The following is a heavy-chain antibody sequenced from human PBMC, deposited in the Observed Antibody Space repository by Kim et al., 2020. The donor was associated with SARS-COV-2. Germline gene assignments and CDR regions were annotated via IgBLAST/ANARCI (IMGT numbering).Heavy chain of an antibody. CDR3: ASVGEGDGYNSGAFDI. D-gene: IGHD5-12*01. Sequence: GGSLRLSCAASGFTFSSYAMHWVRQAPGKGLEWVAVISYDGSNKYYADSVKGRFTISRDNSKNTLYLQMNSLRAEDTAVYYCASVGEGDGYNSGAFDIWG. CDR2: ISYDGSNK. J-gene: IGHJ3*02. CDR1: GFTFSSYA. V-gene: IGHV3-30*04.